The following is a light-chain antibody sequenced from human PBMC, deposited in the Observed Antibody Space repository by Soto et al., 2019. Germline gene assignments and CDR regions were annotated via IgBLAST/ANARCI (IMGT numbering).Light chain of an antibody. J-gene: IGKJ2*01. V-gene: IGKV3-20*01. CDR3: QYYDSSPYT. CDR2: GAS. Sequence: EIVLTQSPGTLSLSPGERATLSCRASQSVSSSFLAWYQQKPGQAPRLLIYGASSRATGIPDRFSGSGSGTDFTLTISRLEPEDFAVYYCQYYDSSPYTFGQGTKLEIK. CDR1: QSVSSSF.